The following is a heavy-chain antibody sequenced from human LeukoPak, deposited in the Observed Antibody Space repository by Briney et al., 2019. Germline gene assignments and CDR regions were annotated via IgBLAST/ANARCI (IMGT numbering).Heavy chain of an antibody. CDR1: GFSLSTSGEG. J-gene: IGHJ5*02. Sequence: SAPTLVKPTQTLTLTCTFSGFSLSTSGEGVGWIRQPPGKALEGLGLIHWDDDKRYSPSLKSRLTITRDTSKNQVVLTMSNMDPVDTATYYCAYSGVTMCRGASARNWFDPWGQGTLVTVSS. D-gene: IGHD3-10*01. CDR2: IHWDDDK. CDR3: AYSGVTMCRGASARNWFDP. V-gene: IGHV2-5*02.